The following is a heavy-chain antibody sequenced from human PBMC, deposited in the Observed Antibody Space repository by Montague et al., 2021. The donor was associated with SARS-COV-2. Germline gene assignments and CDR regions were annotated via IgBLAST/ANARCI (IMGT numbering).Heavy chain of an antibody. J-gene: IGHJ6*03. CDR1: GGSFSTYS. V-gene: IGHV4-34*01. Sequence: SETLSLTCAVHGGSFSTYSWNWIRQPPGKGLGWIGEIHHGGSTNYNPSLNSRVTISAATSNNQFTLTLTPVAAADTAVYSCARLGDGVVPSPIRGVGPYCAYGYLDVWGKGTTVTVS. CDR2: IHHGGST. CDR3: ARLGDGVVPSPIRGVGPYCAYGYLDV. D-gene: IGHD2-2*02.